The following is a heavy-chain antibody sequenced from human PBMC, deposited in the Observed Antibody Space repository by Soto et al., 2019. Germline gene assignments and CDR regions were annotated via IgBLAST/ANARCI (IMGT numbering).Heavy chain of an antibody. D-gene: IGHD3-10*02. CDR3: VADYVATDTFDI. J-gene: IGHJ3*02. CDR1: GFTFSSYG. V-gene: IGHV3-30*03. CDR2: ISYDGNNK. Sequence: PGGSLRLSCAAAGFTFSSYGMHSVRQAPGKGLEWAAVISYDGNNKYYAESVKGRFTISRDTSKNTLYLQMNSLRPEDTAVYYCVADYVATDTFDIWGRGTMVTVSS.